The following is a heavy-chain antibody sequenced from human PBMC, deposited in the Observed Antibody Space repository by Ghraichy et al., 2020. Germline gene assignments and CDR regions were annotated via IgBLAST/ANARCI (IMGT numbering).Heavy chain of an antibody. J-gene: IGHJ4*02. CDR2: IYTSGST. CDR3: ARVSYDILTGYPTYQFDY. CDR1: GGSISSYY. D-gene: IGHD3-9*01. Sequence: SQTLSLTCTVSGGSISSYYWSWIRQPPGKGLEWIGYIYTSGSTNYNPSLKSRVTISVDTSKNQFSLKLSSVTAADTAVYYCARVSYDILTGYPTYQFDYWGQGTLVTVSS. V-gene: IGHV4-4*09.